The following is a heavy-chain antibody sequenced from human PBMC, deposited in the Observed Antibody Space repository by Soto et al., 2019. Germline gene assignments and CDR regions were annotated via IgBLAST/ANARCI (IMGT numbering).Heavy chain of an antibody. D-gene: IGHD2-15*01. Sequence: QVQLVESGGGVVQPGRSLRLSCAASGFTFSSYGMHWVRQAPGKGLEWVAVISYDGSNKYYADSVKGRFTISRDNSKNTLYLQMNSLRPEGTAVYYCAKETYSGPLDYWGQGTLVTVSS. J-gene: IGHJ4*02. CDR2: ISYDGSNK. CDR1: GFTFSSYG. V-gene: IGHV3-30*18. CDR3: AKETYSGPLDY.